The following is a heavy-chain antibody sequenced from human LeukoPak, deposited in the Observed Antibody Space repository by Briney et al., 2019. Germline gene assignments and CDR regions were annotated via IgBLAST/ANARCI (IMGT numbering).Heavy chain of an antibody. V-gene: IGHV3-48*01. CDR3: AKEPATRWLATFDY. CDR1: GFTFSSYS. J-gene: IGHJ4*02. CDR2: ISSSSSTI. Sequence: PGGSLRLSCAASGFTFSSYSMNWVRQAPGKGLEWVSYISSSSSTIYYADSVKGRFTISRDESKNTLYLQMNSLRVEDTAVYYCAKEPATRWLATFDYWGQGTLVTVSS. D-gene: IGHD5-24*01.